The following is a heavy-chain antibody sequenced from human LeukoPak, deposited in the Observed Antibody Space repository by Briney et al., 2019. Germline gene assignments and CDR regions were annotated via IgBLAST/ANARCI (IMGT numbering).Heavy chain of an antibody. CDR1: GFTFSSYE. Sequence: PGGSLRLSCAASGFTFSSYEMNWVRQAPGKGLEWVSYISGSGSTIYYADSVKGRFTISRDNAKNSLYLQMNSLRAEDTPVYYCARLGRVGATLDYWGQGTLVTVSS. CDR2: ISGSGSTI. D-gene: IGHD1-26*01. CDR3: ARLGRVGATLDY. J-gene: IGHJ4*02. V-gene: IGHV3-48*03.